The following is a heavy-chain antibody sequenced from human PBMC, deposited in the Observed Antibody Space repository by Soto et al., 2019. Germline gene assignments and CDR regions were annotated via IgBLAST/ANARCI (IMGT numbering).Heavy chain of an antibody. D-gene: IGHD5-12*01. V-gene: IGHV1-69*04. CDR2: IIPILGIA. CDR3: ARDDGDSGQRGFDY. J-gene: IGHJ4*02. Sequence: LDPGQGLEWMGRIIPILGIANYAQKFQGRVTITADKSTSTAYMELSSLRSEDTAVYYCARDDGDSGQRGFDYWGQGTLVTVSS.